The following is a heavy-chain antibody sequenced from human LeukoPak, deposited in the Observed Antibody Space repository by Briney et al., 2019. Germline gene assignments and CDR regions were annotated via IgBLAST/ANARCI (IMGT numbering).Heavy chain of an antibody. D-gene: IGHD3-22*01. J-gene: IGHJ3*02. CDR2: TYPSDSET. CDR3: ARQHINYYDSSHDAFDI. V-gene: IGHV5-51*01. CDR1: GYRFTNYW. Sequence: GESLKISCQASGYRFTNYWIGWVRQMPGRGLEWMGITYPSDSETRYSPSFQGQVTISVEKSISTAYLQWSSLKASDTAMYYCARQHINYYDSSHDAFDIWGQGTMVTVSS.